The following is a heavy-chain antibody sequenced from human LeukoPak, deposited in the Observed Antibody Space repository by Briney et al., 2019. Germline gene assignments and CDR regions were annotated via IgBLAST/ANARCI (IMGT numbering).Heavy chain of an antibody. J-gene: IGHJ1*01. CDR3: ARHYYDSSGYYTEYLQH. CDR2: IYSSGTT. V-gene: IGHV4-59*08. CDR1: GGSITSYY. Sequence: PSETLSLTCTVSGGSITSYYWSWIRQPPGKGLEWIGYIYSSGTTNYNPSLKGRVTISVDTSKNQFSLKLSSVTAADTAVYYCARHYYDSSGYYTEYLQHWGQGTLVTVSS. D-gene: IGHD3-22*01.